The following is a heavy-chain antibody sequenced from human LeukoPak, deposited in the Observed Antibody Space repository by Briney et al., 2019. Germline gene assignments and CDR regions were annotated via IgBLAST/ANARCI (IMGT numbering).Heavy chain of an antibody. CDR1: GFTLINYW. CDR3: TRENWYIDY. Sequence: GGSLRLSCAASGFTLINYWMSWVRQAPGKGLEWVANIKQDGSEKYHVDSVKDRFTISRDNAKNSLYLQMNSLRAEDAAVYYCTRENWYIDYWGQGNLVTVSS. CDR2: IKQDGSEK. V-gene: IGHV3-7*01. J-gene: IGHJ4*02.